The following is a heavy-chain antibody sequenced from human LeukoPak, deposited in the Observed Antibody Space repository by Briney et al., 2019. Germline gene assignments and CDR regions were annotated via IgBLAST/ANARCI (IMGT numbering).Heavy chain of an antibody. V-gene: IGHV3-48*03. J-gene: IGHJ5*02. Sequence: GGSLRLSCAASGFTFSGYAMNWVRQAPGKGLEWVAYISGSGPGIYYADSVKGRFTISRDNAKDSLYLQLNSVRAEDTAVYYCAREVKTASGSWWFDAWGQGTLVTVSS. CDR1: GFTFSGYA. D-gene: IGHD6-13*01. CDR3: AREVKTASGSWWFDA. CDR2: ISGSGPGI.